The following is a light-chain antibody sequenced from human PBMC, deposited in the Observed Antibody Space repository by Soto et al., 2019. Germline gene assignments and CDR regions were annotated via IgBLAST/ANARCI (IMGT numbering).Light chain of an antibody. J-gene: IGKJ5*01. CDR1: QSVSTY. CDR2: DTT. Sequence: VLTQSPVTLSLSPGDRATLSCRASQSVSTYLAWYRQVPGQPPRLLIYDTTNRAAGIPPRFSGSRSGTAFTLTISSVEPEDFALYYCPQRNTFGQGTRLEIK. CDR3: PQRNT. V-gene: IGKV3-11*01.